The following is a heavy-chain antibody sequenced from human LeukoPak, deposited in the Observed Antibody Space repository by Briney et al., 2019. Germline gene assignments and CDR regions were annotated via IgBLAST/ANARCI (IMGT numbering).Heavy chain of an antibody. V-gene: IGHV4-39*07. Sequence: SETLSLTCTVSGASISSTSYYWGWIRQPPGKGLEWIGSIYYSGNTYYSPSLMSRVTISVDTSKNQFSLILRSVTAADTAVYYCARAPHFFDTSGSRYYFDYWGQGALVTVSS. D-gene: IGHD3-22*01. CDR1: GASISSTSYY. CDR2: IYYSGNT. J-gene: IGHJ4*02. CDR3: ARAPHFFDTSGSRYYFDY.